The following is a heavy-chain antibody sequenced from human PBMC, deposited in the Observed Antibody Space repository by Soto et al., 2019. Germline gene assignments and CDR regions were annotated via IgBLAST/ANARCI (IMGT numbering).Heavy chain of an antibody. D-gene: IGHD1-26*01. V-gene: IGHV3-30-3*01. CDR3: ARTPDSGSYRPPLRY. CDR1: GFTFSTYA. CDR2: ISYDGSNK. Sequence: GGSLRLSCAASGFTFSTYAMHWVRQAPGKGLEWVAVISYDGSNKYYADSVKGRFTVSRDNSKNTLFLQMNSLRAEDTAVYYCARTPDSGSYRPPLRYWGQGTLVTVSS. J-gene: IGHJ4*02.